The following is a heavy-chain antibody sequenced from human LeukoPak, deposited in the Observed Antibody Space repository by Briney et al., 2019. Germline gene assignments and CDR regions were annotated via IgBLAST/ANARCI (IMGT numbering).Heavy chain of an antibody. CDR1: GYTFTSYY. Sequence: ASVKVSCKASGYTFTSYYMYWVRQAPGQGLEWMGIINPSGGSTSYAQKFQGRVTMTRDTSTSTVYMELSSLRSEDTAVYYCARDIGGAAGTYNWFDPWGQGTLVTVSS. D-gene: IGHD1-26*01. J-gene: IGHJ5*02. CDR2: INPSGGST. V-gene: IGHV1-46*01. CDR3: ARDIGGAAGTYNWFDP.